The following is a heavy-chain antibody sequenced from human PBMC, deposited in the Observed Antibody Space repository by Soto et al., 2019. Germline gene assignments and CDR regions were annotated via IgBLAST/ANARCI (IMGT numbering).Heavy chain of an antibody. CDR2: IYYSGST. D-gene: IGHD4-17*01. Sequence: SEALSVTCAVSGGSISSGGYSWSWIRQDPGKGLEWIGYIYYSGSTYYNPSLKSRVTISVDTSKNQFSLKLSSVTAADTAVYYCARGIKYGDYSRWFDPWGQGTLVTVSS. V-gene: IGHV4-31*11. J-gene: IGHJ5*02. CDR1: GGSISSGGYS. CDR3: ARGIKYGDYSRWFDP.